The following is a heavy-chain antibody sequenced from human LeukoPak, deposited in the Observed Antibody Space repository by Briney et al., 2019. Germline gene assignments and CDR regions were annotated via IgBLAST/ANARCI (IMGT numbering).Heavy chain of an antibody. J-gene: IGHJ4*02. CDR1: GYTFTSYG. D-gene: IGHD3-22*01. CDR3: ARKRYYYDSSGWAFDY. V-gene: IGHV1-18*01. Sequence: ASVKVSCKASGYTFTSYGISWVRQAPGQGLEWMGWISAYNGNTNYAQKLQGRVTMTTDTSTSTAYMELRSLRSDDTAVYYCARKRYYYDSSGWAFDYWGQGTLVTVSS. CDR2: ISAYNGNT.